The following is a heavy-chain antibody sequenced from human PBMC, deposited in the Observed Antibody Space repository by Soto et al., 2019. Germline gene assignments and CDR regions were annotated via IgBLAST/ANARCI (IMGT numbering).Heavy chain of an antibody. CDR1: AYSISSSNW. Sequence: QVQLQESGPGLVKPSDTLSLTCAVSAYSISSSNWWGWSRQPPGKGLEWIGYIYYSGTTYYNPSLKSRVTMSVDTSKNQFSLKLTSVPAVDTAVYYCARREIQGPIDYWGQGTLVTVSS. CDR2: IYYSGTT. J-gene: IGHJ4*02. V-gene: IGHV4-28*01. D-gene: IGHD1-26*01. CDR3: ARREIQGPIDY.